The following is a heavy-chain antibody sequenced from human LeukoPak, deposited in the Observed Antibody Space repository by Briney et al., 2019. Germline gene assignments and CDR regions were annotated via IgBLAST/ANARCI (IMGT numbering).Heavy chain of an antibody. Sequence: PGGSLRLSCAASGFTFSNFAMSWVRQAPGKGLEWVSAISGSGGDTYYADSVKGRFTISRDNAKSTLYLQMNSLRAEDTALYYCAKEAPYGDYYYGMDVWGQGTTVTVSS. CDR2: ISGSGGDT. CDR1: GFTFSNFA. D-gene: IGHD4-17*01. CDR3: AKEAPYGDYYYGMDV. J-gene: IGHJ6*02. V-gene: IGHV3-23*01.